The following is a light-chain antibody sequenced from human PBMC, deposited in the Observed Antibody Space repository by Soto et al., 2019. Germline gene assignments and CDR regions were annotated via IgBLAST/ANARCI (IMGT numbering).Light chain of an antibody. CDR2: EVS. V-gene: IGLV2-14*01. J-gene: IGLJ1*01. CDR1: SSDVGGYNY. CDR3: QSYDSTLSARDV. Sequence: QSALTQPASVSGSPGQSITISCTGTSSDVGGYNYVSWYQQHPGKAPKLMIYEVSYRPSGVSNRFSGSKSGNTASLTISGLQAEDEADYYCQSYDSTLSARDVFGTGTKVTVL.